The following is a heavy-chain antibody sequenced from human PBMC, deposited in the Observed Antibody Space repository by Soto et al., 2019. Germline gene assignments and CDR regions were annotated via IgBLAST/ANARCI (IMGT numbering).Heavy chain of an antibody. D-gene: IGHD1-1*01. CDR1: GFTFSTYD. Sequence: GQLVESGGGLVQPGGSLRLSCAASGFTFSTYDMHWARQVTGKGLEWVSGIDPAGATYYSDSVKGRFTISRENAQSSLNLEMNSLEDGDTAVYYCVRGRRTGAAGAFDIWGQGTVVTVSS. CDR2: IDPAGAT. J-gene: IGHJ3*02. V-gene: IGHV3-13*01. CDR3: VRGRRTGAAGAFDI.